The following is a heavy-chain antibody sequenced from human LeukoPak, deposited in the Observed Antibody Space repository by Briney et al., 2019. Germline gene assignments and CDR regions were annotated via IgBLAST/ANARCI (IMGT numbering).Heavy chain of an antibody. CDR2: ISSRGTTQ. Sequence: GGSLRLSCAASGFSFSSYEMNWVRQAPGKGLEWVSYISSRGTTQYYADSVKGRFTISRDNAKNSLFLQMNSPRAEDTAVYYCARVSGYSIGGWYAFDYWGQGTLVTVSS. CDR3: ARVSGYSIGGWYAFDY. D-gene: IGHD6-25*01. V-gene: IGHV3-48*03. CDR1: GFSFSSYE. J-gene: IGHJ4*02.